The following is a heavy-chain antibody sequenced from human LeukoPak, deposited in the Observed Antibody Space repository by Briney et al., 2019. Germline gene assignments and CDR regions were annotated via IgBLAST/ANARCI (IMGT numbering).Heavy chain of an antibody. CDR3: ARDPVDEGNDY. CDR1: GFTFSSYS. D-gene: IGHD2-15*01. CDR2: VSSSSSYI. V-gene: IGHV3-21*01. J-gene: IGHJ4*02. Sequence: GGSLRLSCAAPGFTFSSYSMNWVRQAPGKGLEWVSSVSSSSSYIYYADSVKGRFTISRDNAKNSLYLQMNSLRAEDTAVYYCARDPVDEGNDYWGQGTLVTVSS.